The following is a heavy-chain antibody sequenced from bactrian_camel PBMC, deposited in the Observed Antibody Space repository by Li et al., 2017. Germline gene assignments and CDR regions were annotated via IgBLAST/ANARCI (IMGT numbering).Heavy chain of an antibody. Sequence: DVQLVESGGGLVRPGGSPRLSCAASGFTFSSYDMTWVRQAPGKGLEWVSAINSSGGSTYYADSVKGRFTISRDNIENVLYLQMNSLEPEDTAVYYCAAPDIGGLGPGTQVTVS. D-gene: IGHD7*01. J-gene: IGHJ4*01. V-gene: IGHV3S40*01. CDR1: GFTFSSYD. CDR2: INSSGGST.